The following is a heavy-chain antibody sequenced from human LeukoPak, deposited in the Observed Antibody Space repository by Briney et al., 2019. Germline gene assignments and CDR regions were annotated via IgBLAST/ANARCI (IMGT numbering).Heavy chain of an antibody. J-gene: IGHJ4*02. Sequence: SETLSLTCIVSGGSISSYYWSWIRQPPGKGLEWIGYINYSGSTKYNASLKSRVTISVDTSKNQFSLKLSSVTAADMAVYYCARREVDILTGYFGGWDYWGQGTLVTVSS. V-gene: IGHV4-59*08. CDR1: GGSISSYY. D-gene: IGHD3-9*01. CDR2: INYSGST. CDR3: ARREVDILTGYFGGWDY.